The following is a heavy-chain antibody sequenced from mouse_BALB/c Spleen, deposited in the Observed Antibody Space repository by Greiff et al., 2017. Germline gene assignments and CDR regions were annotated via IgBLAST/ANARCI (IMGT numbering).Heavy chain of an antibody. CDR1: GFTFSSYA. D-gene: IGHD1-1*01. V-gene: IGHV5-9-3*01. CDR3: ARHGYGSSWFAY. CDR2: ISSGGSYT. Sequence: EVKLVESGGGLVKPGGSLKLSCAASGFTFSSYAMSWVRQTPEKRLEWVATISSGGSYTYYPDSVKGRFTISRDNAKNTLYLQMSSLRSEDTAMYYCARHGYGSSWFAYWGQGTLVTVSA. J-gene: IGHJ3*01.